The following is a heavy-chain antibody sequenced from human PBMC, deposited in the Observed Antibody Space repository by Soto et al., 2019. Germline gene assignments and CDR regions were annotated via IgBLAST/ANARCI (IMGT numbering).Heavy chain of an antibody. CDR3: ARERYSYGPYYFDY. Sequence: QVQLVESGGDLVKPGGSLRLSCAASGFTFSDYYMSWIRQAPGKGLEWVSSITSSGSTTYYTDSVKGRFTISRDNAKNSLYLQMYSLRAEDTAVYYCARERYSYGPYYFDYWGQGTLVTVSS. CDR2: ITSSGSTT. D-gene: IGHD5-18*01. J-gene: IGHJ4*02. V-gene: IGHV3-11*01. CDR1: GFTFSDYY.